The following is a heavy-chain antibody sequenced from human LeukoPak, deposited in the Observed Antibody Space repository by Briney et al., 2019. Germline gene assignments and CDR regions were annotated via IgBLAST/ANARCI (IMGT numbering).Heavy chain of an antibody. D-gene: IGHD1-26*01. V-gene: IGHV4-39*01. J-gene: IGHJ4*02. Sequence: SETLSLTCSVSGASISGGTYYWGWIRQPPGKCLEWIGSIYYTGSTYDNPSLKSRVTISVDTSKNQFSLKLSSVTAADTAVYYCARRGGSGRAFDYWGQGTLVTVSS. CDR1: GASISGGTYY. CDR3: ARRGGSGRAFDY. CDR2: IYYTGST.